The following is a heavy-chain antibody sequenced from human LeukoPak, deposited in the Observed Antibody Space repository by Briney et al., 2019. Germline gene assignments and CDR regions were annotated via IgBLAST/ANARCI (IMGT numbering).Heavy chain of an antibody. J-gene: IGHJ4*02. D-gene: IGHD7-27*01. Sequence: GESLKISCKGSGCSFTSYWIGWVRQMPGKGLEWMGIIYPGDSDTGYSPSFQGQVTISADKSISTAYLQWSSLKASDTAMYYCARKSTPETGVHCFDYWGQGTLVTVSS. V-gene: IGHV5-51*01. CDR3: ARKSTPETGVHCFDY. CDR2: IYPGDSDT. CDR1: GCSFTSYW.